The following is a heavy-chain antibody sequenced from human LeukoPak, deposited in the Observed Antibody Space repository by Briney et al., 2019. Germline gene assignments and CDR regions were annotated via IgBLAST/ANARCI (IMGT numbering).Heavy chain of an antibody. J-gene: IGHJ4*02. Sequence: ASVKVSCKASGYTFTSYYMHWVRQAPGHGLEWMGIINPSGGSTSYAQKFQGRVTMTRDTSTSTVYMELSRLRSEDTAVYYCARENSGSYLDYWGQGTVVTVSS. D-gene: IGHD1-26*01. CDR2: INPSGGST. V-gene: IGHV1-46*01. CDR1: GYTFTSYY. CDR3: ARENSGSYLDY.